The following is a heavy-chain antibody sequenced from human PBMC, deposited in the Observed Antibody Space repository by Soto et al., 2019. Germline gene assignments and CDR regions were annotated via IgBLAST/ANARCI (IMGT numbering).Heavy chain of an antibody. Sequence: TLVTLSLTCTVSGGSISSGDYYWAWIRQPPGEGLEWIGSIYHTGNAYYNPSLKSRVTISVDTSKNQFSLKLTSVTAADAALYYCARDFFDSSDYTTNWFDPWGQGTLVTVS. CDR2: IYHTGNA. V-gene: IGHV4-39*01. D-gene: IGHD3-22*01. CDR1: GGSISSGDYY. CDR3: ARDFFDSSDYTTNWFDP. J-gene: IGHJ5*02.